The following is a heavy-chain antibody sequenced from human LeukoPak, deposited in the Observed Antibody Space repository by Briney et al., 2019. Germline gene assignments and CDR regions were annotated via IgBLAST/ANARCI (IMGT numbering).Heavy chain of an antibody. J-gene: IGHJ6*03. V-gene: IGHV4-34*01. D-gene: IGHD1-1*01. Sequence: SETLSLTCGVYGVASSGNYWSWIRQSPGRGLEWIGEINHSGSTNYNPSLKSRVIISIDMSKNQFSLKLSSVTAADTADYYCARLLPRTGTTAYYFHNDMDVWGKGTTVTISS. CDR2: INHSGST. CDR1: GVASSGNY. CDR3: ARLLPRTGTTAYYFHNDMDV.